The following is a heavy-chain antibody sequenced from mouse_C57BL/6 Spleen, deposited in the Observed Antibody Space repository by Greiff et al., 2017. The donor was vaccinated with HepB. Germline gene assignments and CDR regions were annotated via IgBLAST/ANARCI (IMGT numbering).Heavy chain of an antibody. CDR3: ERWGYAMDH. Sequence: QVQLQQPGAELVMPGASVKLSCKASGYTFTSYWMYWVKQRPGQGLEWIGEIATSDSYTNYNQKFKGKSTLTVDKSSSTAYMQLSSLTSEDSAVYYCERWGYAMDHWGQGTSVTVSS. CDR1: GYTFTSYW. J-gene: IGHJ4*01. CDR2: IATSDSYT. V-gene: IGHV1-69*01.